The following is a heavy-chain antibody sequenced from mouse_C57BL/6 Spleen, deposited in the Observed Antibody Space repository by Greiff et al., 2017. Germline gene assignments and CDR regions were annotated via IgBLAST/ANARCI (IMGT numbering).Heavy chain of an antibody. D-gene: IGHD1-1*01. V-gene: IGHV1-18*01. CDR3: AREGYYGFAY. CDR2: INPNNGGT. CDR1: GYTFTDYN. J-gene: IGHJ3*01. Sequence: VQLQQSGPELVKPGASVKIPCKASGYTFTDYNMDWVKQSHGKSLEWIGDINPNNGGTIYNQKFKGKPTLTVDKSSSAAYMERRSLTSETTAVYYCAREGYYGFAYWGQGTLVTVSA.